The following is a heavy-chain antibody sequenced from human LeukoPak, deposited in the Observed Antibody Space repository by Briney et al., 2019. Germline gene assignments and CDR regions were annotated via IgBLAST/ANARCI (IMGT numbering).Heavy chain of an antibody. V-gene: IGHV4-30-4*01. CDR2: IYYSGST. J-gene: IGHJ6*02. D-gene: IGHD2-2*01. CDR3: ANSLVVGYGMDV. CDR1: GGSISSGDYY. Sequence: SETLSLTCTVSGGSISSGDYYWSWIRQPPGKGLEWIGYIYYSGSTYYNPSLKSRVTISVDTSKNQFSLKLSSVTAADTAVYYCANSLVVGYGMDVWGQGTTVTVSS.